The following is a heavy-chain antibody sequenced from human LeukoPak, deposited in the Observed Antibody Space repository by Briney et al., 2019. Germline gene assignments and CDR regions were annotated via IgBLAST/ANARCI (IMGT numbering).Heavy chain of an antibody. V-gene: IGHV3-21*01. J-gene: IGHJ3*02. D-gene: IGHD3-22*01. CDR1: GFTFSSCS. CDR2: ISSSSSYI. Sequence: GGSLRLSCAASGFTFSSCSMNWVRQAPGKGLEWVSSISSSSSYIYYADSVKGRFTISRDNAKNSLYLQMNSLRAEDTAVYYCARGLGYYDSSGYYYSAFDIWGQGTMVTVSS. CDR3: ARGLGYYDSSGYYYSAFDI.